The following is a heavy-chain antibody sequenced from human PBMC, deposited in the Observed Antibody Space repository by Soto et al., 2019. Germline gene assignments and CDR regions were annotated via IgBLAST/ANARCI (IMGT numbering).Heavy chain of an antibody. CDR1: GGSVSSNTAA. V-gene: IGHV6-1*01. J-gene: IGHJ5*02. CDR3: SRERKCQLVAWYWFAA. D-gene: IGHD2-15*01. Sequence: SQTLSLTCAISGGSVSSNTAAWQWIRQSPSRGLEWLGRTYYRSKWYRDYAVSVESRININPDTSKNQFSLQLNSVTPEDTAVYYCSRERKCQLVAWYWFAAWGQGTLVTVSS. CDR2: TYYRSKWYR.